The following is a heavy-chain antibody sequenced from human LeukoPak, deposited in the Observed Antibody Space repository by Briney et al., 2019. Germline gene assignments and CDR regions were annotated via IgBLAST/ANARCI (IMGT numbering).Heavy chain of an antibody. CDR1: GGSFSDYY. V-gene: IGHV4-34*01. Sequence: SETLSLTCAVYGGSFSDYYWSWIRQPPGKGLEWIGEINHSGSTNYNPSLKSRVTISVDTSKNQFSLKLSSVTAADTAVYYCARGPRLAARSWFDPWGQGTLVTVSS. J-gene: IGHJ5*02. CDR3: ARGPRLAARSWFDP. D-gene: IGHD6-6*01. CDR2: INHSGST.